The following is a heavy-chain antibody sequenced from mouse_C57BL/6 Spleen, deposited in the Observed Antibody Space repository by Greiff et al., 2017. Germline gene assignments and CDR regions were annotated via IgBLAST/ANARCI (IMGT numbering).Heavy chain of an antibody. D-gene: IGHD2-1*01. CDR1: GFTLSSYA. J-gene: IGHJ1*03. V-gene: IGHV5-4*03. CDR2: ISDGGSYT. Sequence: DVMLVESGGGLVKPGGSLKLSCAASGFTLSSYAMSWVRQTPEQRLEWVATISDGGSYTYYPDNVKGRFTISRDNAKNNLYLQMSHLKSEDTAMYYCARENGNYGYFDVWGTGTTVTVSS. CDR3: ARENGNYGYFDV.